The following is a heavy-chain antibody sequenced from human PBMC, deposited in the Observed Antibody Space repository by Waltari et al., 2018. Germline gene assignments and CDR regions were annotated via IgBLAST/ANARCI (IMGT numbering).Heavy chain of an antibody. CDR2: IYHSGST. CDR1: GYSISSGYY. D-gene: IGHD3-10*01. V-gene: IGHV4-38-2*01. Sequence: QVQLLESGPGLVKPSETLSLTCAVSGYSISSGYYWGWIRQPPGKGLEWIGSIYHSGSTYYNRSRKSRVTISVDTSKNQFSLKLSSVTAADTAVYYCARLGMVQGVTLDYWGQGTLVTVSS. CDR3: ARLGMVQGVTLDY. J-gene: IGHJ4*02.